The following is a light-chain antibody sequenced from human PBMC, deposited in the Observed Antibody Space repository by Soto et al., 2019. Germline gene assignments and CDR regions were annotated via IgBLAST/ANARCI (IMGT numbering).Light chain of an antibody. J-gene: IGLJ2*01. CDR1: NIGRKS. Sequence: SYELTQPPSVSVAPGQTARITCGGNNIGRKSVHWYQQKPGQAPVLVVYDDSDRPSGMPERFSGSNSGNTATLTISRVEAGDEADYYCQVWDSSSDHVVFGGGTKLTVL. CDR2: DDS. V-gene: IGLV3-21*02. CDR3: QVWDSSSDHVV.